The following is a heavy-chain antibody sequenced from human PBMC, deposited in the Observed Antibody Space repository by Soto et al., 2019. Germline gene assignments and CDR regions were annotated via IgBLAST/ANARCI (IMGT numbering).Heavy chain of an antibody. CDR2: ISGSGGST. D-gene: IGHD6-19*01. Sequence: EVQLLESGGGLVQPGESLRLSCAAPGFTFSNYAMNWVRQAPGKGLEWDSVISGSGGSTYYADSVKGRFTISRDNSKNTLYLQMNSLRGEDTAVYYCARRSSGWYFDYWGQGTLVTVSS. CDR1: GFTFSNYA. J-gene: IGHJ4*02. CDR3: ARRSSGWYFDY. V-gene: IGHV3-23*01.